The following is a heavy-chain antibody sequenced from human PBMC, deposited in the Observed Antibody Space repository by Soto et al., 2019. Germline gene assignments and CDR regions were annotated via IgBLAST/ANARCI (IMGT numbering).Heavy chain of an antibody. CDR3: ARDILAGGATSY. CDR1: GFTVSRNY. D-gene: IGHD1-26*01. J-gene: IGHJ4*02. V-gene: IGHV3-66*01. Sequence: EVQLVESGGDLVQPGGSLRLSCAASGFTVSRNYMSWVRQAPGKGLKWVSVIYSGGRTNYADSVKGRFTISRDNSKNTLYLQMNSLRVEDTAVYYCARDILAGGATSYWGQGTLVTVSS. CDR2: IYSGGRT.